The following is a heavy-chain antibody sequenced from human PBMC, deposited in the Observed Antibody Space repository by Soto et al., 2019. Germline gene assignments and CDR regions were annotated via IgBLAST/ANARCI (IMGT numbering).Heavy chain of an antibody. V-gene: IGHV1-3*01. CDR2: INAGNGNT. CDR1: GYTFTSYA. Sequence: ASVKVSCKASGYTFTSYAMHWVRQAPGQRLEWMGWINAGNGNTKYSQKFQGRVTITADESTSTAYMELSSLRSEDTAVYYCARVSVEPGDGYYYYGMDVWGQGTTVTVSS. D-gene: IGHD1-1*01. J-gene: IGHJ6*02. CDR3: ARVSVEPGDGYYYYGMDV.